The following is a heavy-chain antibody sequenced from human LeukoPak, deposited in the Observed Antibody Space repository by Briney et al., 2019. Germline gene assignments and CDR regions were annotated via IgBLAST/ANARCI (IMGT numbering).Heavy chain of an antibody. CDR2: INHSGST. CDR1: GGSFTGYY. J-gene: IGHJ4*02. CDR3: ARPGGGPIR. V-gene: IGHV4-34*01. Sequence: SQTLSPTRALYGGSFTGYYWSSIRQPPGKGLEWIGEINHSGSTNYNPSLKSRVTISVDTSKNQFSLKMTSVTAADTAIYYCARPGGGPIRWGQGTLVTVSS. D-gene: IGHD2-15*01.